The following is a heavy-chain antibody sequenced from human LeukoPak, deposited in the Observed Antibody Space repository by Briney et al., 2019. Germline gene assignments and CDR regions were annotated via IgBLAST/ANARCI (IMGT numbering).Heavy chain of an antibody. CDR3: AKVHSGSYQDAFDI. D-gene: IGHD1-26*01. CDR2: ISSSDSTI. J-gene: IGHJ3*02. V-gene: IGHV3-48*03. CDR1: GFTFSSYE. Sequence: GGSLRLSCAASGFTFSSYEMHWVRQPPGKGLEWVSYISSSDSTIYYADSVKGRFTISRDNAKNSLYLQMNSLRAEDTAVYYCAKVHSGSYQDAFDIWGQGTMVTVSS.